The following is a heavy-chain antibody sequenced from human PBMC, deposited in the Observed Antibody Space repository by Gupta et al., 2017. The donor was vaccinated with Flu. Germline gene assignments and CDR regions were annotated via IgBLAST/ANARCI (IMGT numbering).Heavy chain of an antibody. CDR3: VKDSLSSSWSLFDF. CDR1: DDHA. CDR2: ISWNRATV. Sequence: DDHAMHWVRRAPGKGLEWVSGISWNRATVDYADSVKGRFTISRDNAKKSLYLQMNSLRADDTAFYYCVKDSLSSSWSLFDFWGQGTLVTVSS. V-gene: IGHV3-9*01. J-gene: IGHJ4*02. D-gene: IGHD6-13*01.